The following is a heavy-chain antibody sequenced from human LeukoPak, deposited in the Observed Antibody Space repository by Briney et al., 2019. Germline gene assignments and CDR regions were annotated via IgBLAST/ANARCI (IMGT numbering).Heavy chain of an antibody. J-gene: IGHJ3*01. CDR3: ARDPALEGTEDYRDFGGVESVDAFDV. V-gene: IGHV1-69*10. Sequence: SVKVSCKASGGTFSSYALSWMRQAPGQGLEWMGRVIPMFDVTDYAQKLQGRVTITADTSTGTAYMELSSLTSDDTAMYYCARDPALEGTEDYRDFGGVESVDAFDVWGQGTMVTVFS. CDR1: GGTFSSYA. D-gene: IGHD4-23*01. CDR2: VIPMFDVT.